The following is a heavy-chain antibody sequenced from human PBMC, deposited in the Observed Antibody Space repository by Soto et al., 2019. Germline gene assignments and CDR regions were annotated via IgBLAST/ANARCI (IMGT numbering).Heavy chain of an antibody. Sequence: PGGSLRLSCAAFGFTFNTYAMSWVRQAPGKGLEWVSGISGSGGRTYDADSVKGRFTISRDNSRDTLSPQMNSLRAEDTAVYYCAKDRLGVPGTFSGMDVWGQGTTVTVSS. CDR1: GFTFNTYA. CDR2: ISGSGGRT. V-gene: IGHV3-23*01. D-gene: IGHD1-7*01. J-gene: IGHJ6*02. CDR3: AKDRLGVPGTFSGMDV.